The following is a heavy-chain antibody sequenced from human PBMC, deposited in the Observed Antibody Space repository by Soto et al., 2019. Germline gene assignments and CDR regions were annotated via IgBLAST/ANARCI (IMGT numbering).Heavy chain of an antibody. Sequence: GASVKVSCKASVYTFTSYAMHWVRQAPGQRLEWMGWINAGNGNTKYSQKFQGRVTITRDTSASTAYMELSSLRSEDTAVYYCARARYCTNGVCPNFDYWGQGTLVTVSS. J-gene: IGHJ4*02. V-gene: IGHV1-3*01. CDR3: ARARYCTNGVCPNFDY. CDR1: VYTFTSYA. CDR2: INAGNGNT. D-gene: IGHD2-8*01.